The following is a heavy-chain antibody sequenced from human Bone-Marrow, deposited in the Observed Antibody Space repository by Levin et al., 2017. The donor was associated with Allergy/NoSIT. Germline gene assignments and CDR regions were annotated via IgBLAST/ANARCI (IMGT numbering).Heavy chain of an antibody. V-gene: IGHV4-59*01. CDR1: GGSIRSYY. CDR2: IYYSGST. D-gene: IGHD6-13*01. Sequence: SQTLSLPCTVSGGSIRSYYWSWIRQPPGKGLEWIGYIYYSGSTNYNPSLKSRVTISVDTSKNQFSLKLSSVTAADTAVYYCARDLTGIAAAGTARGLGETWFDPWGQGTLVTVSS. J-gene: IGHJ5*02. CDR3: ARDLTGIAAAGTARGLGETWFDP.